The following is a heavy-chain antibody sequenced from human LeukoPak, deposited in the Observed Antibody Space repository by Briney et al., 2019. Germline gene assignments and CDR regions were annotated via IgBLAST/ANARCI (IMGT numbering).Heavy chain of an antibody. D-gene: IGHD5-24*01. CDR1: GGSISSSSYY. CDR3: SRVDREDVYNHRIDY. J-gene: IGHJ4*02. Sequence: SETLSLTCTVSGGSISSSSYYWGWIRQPPGKGLEWIGSIYYSGDTYYNPSLKSRVTISVDASKNQFSLKVTSVTAADTAVYYCSRVDREDVYNHRIDYWGQGTLVTVSS. CDR2: IYYSGDT. V-gene: IGHV4-39*01.